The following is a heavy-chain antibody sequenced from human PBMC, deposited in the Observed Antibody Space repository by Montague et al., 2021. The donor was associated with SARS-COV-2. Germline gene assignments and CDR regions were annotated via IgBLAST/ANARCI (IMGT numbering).Heavy chain of an antibody. V-gene: IGHV3-48*03. CDR1: GFTFSNYE. D-gene: IGHD3-10*01. Sequence: SPRLSCAASGFTFSNYEMNWVRQAPGKGLEWVLYISSSGSTIYYADSVKGRFTISRDNAQNSLYLQMNSLRAEDTGVYYCARDRGYGDFYYYGMDVWGQGTTVPVSS. J-gene: IGHJ6*02. CDR2: ISSSGSTI. CDR3: ARDRGYGDFYYYGMDV.